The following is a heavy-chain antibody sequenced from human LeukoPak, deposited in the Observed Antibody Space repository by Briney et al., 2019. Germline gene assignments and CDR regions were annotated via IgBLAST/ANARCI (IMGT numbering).Heavy chain of an antibody. CDR3: AKDIGVAGTVLGRFDP. V-gene: IGHV3-30*02. Sequence: GGSLRLSCAASGFTFSSYGMHWVRQAPGKGLEWVAFIRYDGSNKYYADSVKGRFTISRDNSKNTLYLQMNSLRAEDTAVYYCAKDIGVAGTVLGRFDPWGQGTLVTVSS. CDR1: GFTFSSYG. J-gene: IGHJ5*02. CDR2: IRYDGSNK. D-gene: IGHD6-19*01.